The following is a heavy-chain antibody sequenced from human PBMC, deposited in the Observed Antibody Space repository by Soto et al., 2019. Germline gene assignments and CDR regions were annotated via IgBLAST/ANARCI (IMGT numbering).Heavy chain of an antibody. D-gene: IGHD1-7*01. CDR3: RTLRGPYYFDY. V-gene: IGHV4-39*01. CDR1: GGSISSSSYY. CDR2: IYYSGST. J-gene: IGHJ4*02. Sequence: PSETLSLTCTVSGGSISSSSYYWGWIRQPPGKGLEWIGSIYYSGSTYYNPSLKSRVTISVDTSKNQFSLKLSSVTAADTAVYYCRTLRGPYYFDYWGQGTLVTVS.